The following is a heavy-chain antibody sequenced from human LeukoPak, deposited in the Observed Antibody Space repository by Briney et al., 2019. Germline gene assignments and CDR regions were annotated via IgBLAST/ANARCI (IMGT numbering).Heavy chain of an antibody. D-gene: IGHD6-19*01. CDR3: ARDQAVSGTAFDY. CDR2: IYHSGST. J-gene: IGHJ4*02. Sequence: SQTLSLTCAVSGGSISSGGYSWSWIRQPPGKGLEWIGYIYHSGSTYYNPSLKSRVTISVDRSKNQFSLKLSSVTAADTAVYYCARDQAVSGTAFDYWGQGALVIVSS. V-gene: IGHV4-30-2*01. CDR1: GGSISSGGYS.